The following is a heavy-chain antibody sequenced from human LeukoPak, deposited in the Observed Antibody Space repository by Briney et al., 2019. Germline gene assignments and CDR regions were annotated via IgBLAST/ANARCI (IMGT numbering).Heavy chain of an antibody. D-gene: IGHD5-18*01. CDR2: IYYSGST. Sequence: SETLSLTCTVSGGSISSSSYYWGWIRQPPGKGLEWIGSIYYSGSTYYNPSLKSRVTISVDTSKNQFSLKLSSVTAADTAAYYCARVDVDTAMYFDYWGQGTLVTVSS. V-gene: IGHV4-39*07. CDR3: ARVDVDTAMYFDY. CDR1: GGSISSSSYY. J-gene: IGHJ4*02.